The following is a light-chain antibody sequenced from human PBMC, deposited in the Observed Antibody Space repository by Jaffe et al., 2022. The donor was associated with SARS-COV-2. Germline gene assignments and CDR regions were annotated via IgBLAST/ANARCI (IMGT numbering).Light chain of an antibody. CDR3: QQHYTTPWT. J-gene: IGKJ1*01. Sequence: DIVMTQSPDSLAVSLGERATINCKSSRNVLYSSNNKNYLAWYQQKPGQPPQLVLSWASIRESGVPDRFSGSGSGTDFTLTISSLQAEDVAVYYCQQHYTTPWTFGQGTKVEIK. V-gene: IGKV4-1*01. CDR2: WAS. CDR1: RNVLYSSNNKNY.